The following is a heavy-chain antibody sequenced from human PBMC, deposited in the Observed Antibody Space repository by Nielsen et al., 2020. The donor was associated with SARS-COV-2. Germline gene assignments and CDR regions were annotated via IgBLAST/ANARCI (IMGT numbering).Heavy chain of an antibody. CDR3: ATEAVADDWYFDL. D-gene: IGHD6-19*01. Sequence: GESLKISCAASGFTFDDYGMSWVRQAPGKGLECVSGINWNGGSTGYADSVKGRFTISRDNAKNSLYLQMNSLRAEDTALYHCATEAVADDWYFDLWGRGTLVTVSS. V-gene: IGHV3-20*01. CDR2: INWNGGST. CDR1: GFTFDDYG. J-gene: IGHJ2*01.